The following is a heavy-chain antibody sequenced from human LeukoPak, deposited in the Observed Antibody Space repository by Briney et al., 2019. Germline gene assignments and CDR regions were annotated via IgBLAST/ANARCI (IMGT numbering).Heavy chain of an antibody. J-gene: IGHJ3*02. Sequence: PGGSLRLSCVASGFTFSSYSINWVRQAPGKGLEWVSYISSSGSTIYYADSVKGRFTISRDNAKNSLYLQMNSLRAEDTAVYYCARDLHSHAFDIWGQGTMVTVSS. CDR3: ARDLHSHAFDI. CDR1: GFTFSSYS. CDR2: ISSSGSTI. V-gene: IGHV3-48*04.